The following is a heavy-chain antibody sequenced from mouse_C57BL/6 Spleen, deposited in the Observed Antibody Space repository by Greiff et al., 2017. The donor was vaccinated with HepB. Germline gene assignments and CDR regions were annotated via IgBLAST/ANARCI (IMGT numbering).Heavy chain of an antibody. CDR3: TRGNYYSHCGDY. D-gene: IGHD2-12*01. J-gene: IGHJ2*01. CDR1: GYTFTDYE. Sequence: VKLQESGAELVRPGASVTLSCKASGYTFTDYEMHWVKQTPVHGLEWIGAIDPETGGTAYNQKFKGKAILTADKSSSTAYMELRSLTSEDSAVYYCTRGNYYSHCGDYWGQGTTLTVSS. V-gene: IGHV1-15*01. CDR2: IDPETGGT.